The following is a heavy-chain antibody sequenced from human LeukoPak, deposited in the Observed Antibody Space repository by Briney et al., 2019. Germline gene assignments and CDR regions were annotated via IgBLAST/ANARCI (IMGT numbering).Heavy chain of an antibody. Sequence: SETLSLTCTVSGGSISSSSYYWGWIRQPPGKGLEWIGSIYYSGSTYYNPSLKSRVTISVDTSKNQFSLKLSSVTAADTAVYYCARGIRPPAMVRGAPFDYWGQGTLVTVSS. D-gene: IGHD3-10*01. V-gene: IGHV4-39*07. CDR1: GGSISSSSYY. J-gene: IGHJ4*02. CDR3: ARGIRPPAMVRGAPFDY. CDR2: IYYSGST.